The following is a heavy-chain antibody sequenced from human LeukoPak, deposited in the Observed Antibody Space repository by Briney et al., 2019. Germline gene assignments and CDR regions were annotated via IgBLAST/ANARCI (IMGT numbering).Heavy chain of an antibody. J-gene: IGHJ6*02. CDR1: GGSFSGYY. V-gene: IGHV4-34*01. Sequence: SETLSLTCAVYGGSFSGYYWSWIRQPPGKGLEWIGEINHSGSTNYNPSLKSRVTISVDTSKNQFSLKLSSVTAADTAVYYCARAPTYYYYGMDVWGQGTTVTVSS. CDR3: ARAPTYYYYGMDV. CDR2: INHSGST.